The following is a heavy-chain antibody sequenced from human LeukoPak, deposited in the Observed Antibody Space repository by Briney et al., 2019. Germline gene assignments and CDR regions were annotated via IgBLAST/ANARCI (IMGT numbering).Heavy chain of an antibody. D-gene: IGHD2-15*01. CDR2: IIPIFGTA. J-gene: IGHJ5*02. Sequence: SVKVSCKASGGTFSSYAISWVRQAPGQGLEWMGGIIPIFGTANYAQKFQGRVTITADESTSTVYMELSSLRSEDTAVYYCARGVDIVVVVAATRLFDPWGQGTLVTVSS. V-gene: IGHV1-69*13. CDR1: GGTFSSYA. CDR3: ARGVDIVVVVAATRLFDP.